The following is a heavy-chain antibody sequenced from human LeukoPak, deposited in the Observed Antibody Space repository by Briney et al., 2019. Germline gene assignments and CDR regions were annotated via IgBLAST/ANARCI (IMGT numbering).Heavy chain of an antibody. CDR1: GFTFGSYA. CDR3: ARVASAQLWYNWFDP. CDR2: ISYDGRDK. J-gene: IGHJ5*02. V-gene: IGHV3-30*04. D-gene: IGHD5-18*01. Sequence: PGGSLRLSCAASGFTFGSYAMHWVRRAPGEGLEWAAFISYDGRDKYHADSVKGRFTISRDNSKNTLYLQMNSLRAEDTAVYYCARVASAQLWYNWFDPWGQGTQVTVSS.